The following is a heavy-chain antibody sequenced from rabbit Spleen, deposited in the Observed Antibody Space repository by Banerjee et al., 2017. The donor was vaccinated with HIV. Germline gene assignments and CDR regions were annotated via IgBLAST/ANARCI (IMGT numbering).Heavy chain of an antibody. CDR1: GFSLDNNYV. CDR2: IYPNSGVT. Sequence: QEQLEESGGGLVRPEGSLTLTCKASGFSLDNNYVMRWVRQAPGKGLEWIGTIYPNSGVTYYANWAKGRFTISKASSTTVTLQMTSLTLADTATYFCASDIRGYGGFNLWGQGTLVTVS. D-gene: IGHD1-1*01. CDR3: ASDIRGYGGFNL. J-gene: IGHJ4*01. V-gene: IGHV1S45*01.